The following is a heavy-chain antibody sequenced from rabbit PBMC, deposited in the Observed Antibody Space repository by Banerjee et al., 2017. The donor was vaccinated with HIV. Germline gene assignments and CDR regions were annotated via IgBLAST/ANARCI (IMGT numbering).Heavy chain of an antibody. CDR2: IYTTDGST. CDR3: ARRATNYEYYKL. J-gene: IGHJ4*01. V-gene: IGHV1S47*01. CDR1: GFDFSSNA. Sequence: QEQLVESGGGLVTPGESLKLTCKASGFDFSSNAECWVRHAPGKGPEWIACIYTTDGSTYYANWVNGRFTISRSTSLNTVTLQMTSLTAADTATYFCARRATNYEYYKLWGPGTLVTVS. D-gene: IGHD1-1*01.